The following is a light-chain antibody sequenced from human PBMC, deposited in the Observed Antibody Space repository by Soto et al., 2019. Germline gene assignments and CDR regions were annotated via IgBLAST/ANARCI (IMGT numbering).Light chain of an antibody. J-gene: IGLJ1*01. Sequence: QSVLTQPPSVSGSPGQSVTISCTGTSTDFVSYNRVSWYQQPPGTAPKLIIYEASNRPSGVPDRFSGSKSGNTASLTVSGLQAEDEADYYCSSYAGNNNLVFGTGTKLTVL. CDR1: STDFVSYNR. V-gene: IGLV2-18*02. CDR3: SSYAGNNNLV. CDR2: EAS.